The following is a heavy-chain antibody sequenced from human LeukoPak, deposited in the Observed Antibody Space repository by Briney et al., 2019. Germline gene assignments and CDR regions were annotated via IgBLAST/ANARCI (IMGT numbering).Heavy chain of an antibody. D-gene: IGHD6-19*01. CDR3: ARDWYSSGWYYFDY. CDR2: INPNSGGT. J-gene: IGHJ4*02. V-gene: IGHV1-2*06. Sequence: GASVKVSCKASGYTFTGYYMHWVRQAPGQGLEWMGRINPNSGGTNYAQKFQGRVTMTRDTPISTAYMELSRLRSDDTAVYYCARDWYSSGWYYFDYWGQGTLVTVSS. CDR1: GYTFTGYY.